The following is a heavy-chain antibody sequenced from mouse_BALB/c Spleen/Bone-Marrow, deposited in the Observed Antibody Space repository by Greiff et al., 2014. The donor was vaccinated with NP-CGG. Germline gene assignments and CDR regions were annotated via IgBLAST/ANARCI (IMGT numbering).Heavy chain of an antibody. CDR3: ASYYRYDRRFAY. D-gene: IGHD2-14*01. Sequence: VQLKQSGAELVKPGASVKMSCTASGFKIKNNCIEWVKQRPGQGLEWIGRIDPGNGNTKYDPKFQGKATITADTSSNTAYLQLSSLTSEDTAVYYCASYYRYDRRFAYWGQGTLVTVSA. J-gene: IGHJ3*01. V-gene: IGHV14-3*02. CDR1: GFKIKNNC. CDR2: IDPGNGNT.